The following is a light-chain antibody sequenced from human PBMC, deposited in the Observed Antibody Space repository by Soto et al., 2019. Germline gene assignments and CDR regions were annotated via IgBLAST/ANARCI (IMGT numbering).Light chain of an antibody. Sequence: QSALTQPASVSGSPGQSITISCTGTSSDVGGYNCVSWYQHHPGKAPKLMIYDVSDRPSGFSNRFSGSKSGNTASLTFSGLQAEDEAEYYCSSYTSSSSYVFGTGTKVTVL. CDR2: DVS. CDR1: SSDVGGYNC. CDR3: SSYTSSSSYV. J-gene: IGLJ1*01. V-gene: IGLV2-14*03.